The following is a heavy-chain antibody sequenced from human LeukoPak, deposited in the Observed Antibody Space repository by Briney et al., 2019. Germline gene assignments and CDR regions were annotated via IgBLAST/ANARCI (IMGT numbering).Heavy chain of an antibody. V-gene: IGHV4-4*09. CDR3: ARSRSYYYYYFRDV. CDR2: IYTSGST. J-gene: IGHJ6*03. Sequence: PSETLSLTCTVSGGSISSYYWSWIRQPPGKGLEWIGYIYTSGSTNYNPSLKSRVTISVDTSNNQFSLKLSSVTAADTAVYDCARSRSYYYYYFRDVWGKGTTVTVSS. CDR1: GGSISSYY.